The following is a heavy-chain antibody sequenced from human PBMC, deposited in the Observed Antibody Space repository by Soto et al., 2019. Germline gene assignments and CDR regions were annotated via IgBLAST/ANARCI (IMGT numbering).Heavy chain of an antibody. J-gene: IGHJ4*02. V-gene: IGHV3-23*01. Sequence: PGGSLRLSCAASGFTFSSYAMSWVRQAPGKGLEWVSAISGSGGSTYYADSVKGRFTISRDNSKNTLYLQMNSLRAEDTAVYYCAKVQVGFLEWLLSSCYFDYWGQGTLVTVSS. CDR1: GFTFSSYA. CDR3: AKVQVGFLEWLLSSCYFDY. CDR2: ISGSGGST. D-gene: IGHD3-3*01.